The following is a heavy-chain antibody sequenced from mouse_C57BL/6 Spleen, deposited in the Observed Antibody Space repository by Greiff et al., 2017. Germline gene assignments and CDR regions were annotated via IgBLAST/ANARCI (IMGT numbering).Heavy chain of an antibody. V-gene: IGHV14-3*01. CDR2: IDPANGNT. CDR3: ARGYGSSLYYAMDY. D-gene: IGHD1-1*01. CDR1: GFNIKNTY. J-gene: IGHJ4*01. Sequence: EVKLEESVAELVRPGASVKLSCTASGFNIKNTYMHWVKQRPEQGLEWLGRIDPANGNTKYAPKFQGKATRTADTSSNTAYLQLSSLTSEDTAIYYCARGYGSSLYYAMDYWGQGTSVTVSS.